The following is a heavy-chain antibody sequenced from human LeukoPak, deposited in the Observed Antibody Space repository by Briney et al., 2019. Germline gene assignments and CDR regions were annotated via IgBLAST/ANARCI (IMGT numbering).Heavy chain of an antibody. J-gene: IGHJ4*02. CDR3: SRESGPFCPFGH. CDR2: VSLAGRT. V-gene: IGHV4-4*02. D-gene: IGHD1-26*01. Sequence: SGTLSLTCGVSGGSLTTTNYWSCVRQPPGGGLEWIGEVSLAGRTRYNPSLKNRVNISIDESKNHLYLNLASVTAADTAVYYCSRESGPFCPFGHWGQGTLVAVTS. CDR1: GGSLTTTNY.